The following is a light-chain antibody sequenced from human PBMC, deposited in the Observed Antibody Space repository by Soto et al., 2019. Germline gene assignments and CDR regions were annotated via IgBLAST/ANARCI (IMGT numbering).Light chain of an antibody. CDR1: SSDVGGYNY. CDR2: EVS. Sequence: QSALTQPASVSGSPGQSITISCTGTSSDVGGYNYVSWYQQHPGKAPKLIIYEVSNRTSGVSNRFSGSKSGNTASLTISGPQAEDEADYYCNSYTSKSTGVFGTGTKVTVL. V-gene: IGLV2-14*01. CDR3: NSYTSKSTGV. J-gene: IGLJ1*01.